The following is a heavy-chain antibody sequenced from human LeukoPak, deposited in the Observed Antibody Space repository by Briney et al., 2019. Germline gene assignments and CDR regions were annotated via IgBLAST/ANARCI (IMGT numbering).Heavy chain of an antibody. CDR2: IAVHNGDT. CDR1: GYTFTNYH. D-gene: IGHD3-16*01. Sequence: ASVRVSCKASGYTFTNYHITWFRQAPGQGLEWMGWIAVHNGDTLYPQKFQGRVTVTTDTSTNTAYMELRSLTSDDPAVYYCARDINGGEDYWGQGTLVTVSS. CDR3: ARDINGGEDY. V-gene: IGHV1-18*01. J-gene: IGHJ4*02.